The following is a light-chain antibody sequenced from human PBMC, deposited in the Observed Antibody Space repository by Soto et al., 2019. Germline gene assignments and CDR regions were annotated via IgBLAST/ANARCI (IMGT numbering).Light chain of an antibody. V-gene: IGKV1-5*03. CDR3: QQYKSYPVT. J-gene: IGKJ4*01. CDR2: KAS. Sequence: DIQMTQSPSTLSASVGDRVTITCRASQSISSWLAWYQQRPGKVPKVLIYKASSLQSGAPSRFSGSGSGTEFTLTISSLQPDDFATYYCQQYKSYPVTFGGGTKVEMK. CDR1: QSISSW.